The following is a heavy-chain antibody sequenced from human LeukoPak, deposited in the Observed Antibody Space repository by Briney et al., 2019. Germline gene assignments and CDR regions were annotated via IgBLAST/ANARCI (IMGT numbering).Heavy chain of an antibody. V-gene: IGHV1-3*01. J-gene: IGHJ5*02. Sequence: VASVKVSCKTSGFTFTTYTMHWVRQAPGQRLEWMGWINAANGNTQYSQKFQGRVTITRDTSASTAYMELSSLRSEDTAVYYCARGASIRVAVAATFDPWGQGTLATVPS. CDR3: ARGASIRVAVAATFDP. CDR2: INAANGNT. D-gene: IGHD6-19*01. CDR1: GFTFTTYT.